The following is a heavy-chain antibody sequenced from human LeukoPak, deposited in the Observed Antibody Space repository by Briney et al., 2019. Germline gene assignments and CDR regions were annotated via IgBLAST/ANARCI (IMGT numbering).Heavy chain of an antibody. CDR1: GDSMNNFY. Sequence: SETLSLTSTVSGDSMNNFYWTWIRPSAGKGLEWIGRVHLSGSTNYSPSLRSRVAISLDRSRNQFSLKLTSVTAADTAVYYCVRDDSARDDSGAYHYWGQGTLVTVSS. V-gene: IGHV4-4*07. CDR2: VHLSGST. J-gene: IGHJ4*02. D-gene: IGHD1-26*01. CDR3: VRDDSARDDSGAYHY.